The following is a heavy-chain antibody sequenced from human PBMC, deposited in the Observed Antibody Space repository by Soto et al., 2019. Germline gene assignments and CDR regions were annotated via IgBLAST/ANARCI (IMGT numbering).Heavy chain of an antibody. D-gene: IGHD3-10*01. CDR3: ASSDYYGSGSYEYYFDY. J-gene: IGHJ4*02. CDR2: IIPILGIA. CDR1: GGTFSSYT. Sequence: SVKVSCKASGGTFSSYTISWVRQAPGQGLEWMGRIIPILGIANYAQKFQGRVTITADKSTSTAYMELSSLRSEDTAVYYCASSDYYGSGSYEYYFDYWGQGTLVTVSS. V-gene: IGHV1-69*02.